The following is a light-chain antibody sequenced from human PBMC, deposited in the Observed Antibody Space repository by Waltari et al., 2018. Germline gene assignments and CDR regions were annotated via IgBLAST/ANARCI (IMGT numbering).Light chain of an antibody. V-gene: IGLV2-23*02. J-gene: IGLJ3*02. Sequence: QSALAQPASVSGSPGQSITISCTGSTSDVCSYHLVSWYQQHPGKAPKLIIYEVTKMASGISDRSSGSKSGNTASLTISGLQAGDEGDYYCCSYAGISTWVFGGGTKVTVL. CDR3: CSYAGISTWV. CDR1: TSDVCSYHL. CDR2: EVT.